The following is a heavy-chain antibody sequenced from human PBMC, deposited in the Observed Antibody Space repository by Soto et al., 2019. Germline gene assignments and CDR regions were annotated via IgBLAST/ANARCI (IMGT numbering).Heavy chain of an antibody. J-gene: IGHJ5*02. CDR3: ASTMYSSSSVWFEP. Sequence: ASVKVSCKAPGYTFTSYGISWVRQAPGQGLEWMGWISAYNGNTNYAQKLQGRVTMTTDTSTSTAYMELRSLRSDDTAVYYCASTMYSSSSVWFEPWGQGTLVTVSS. D-gene: IGHD6-6*01. CDR1: GYTFTSYG. CDR2: ISAYNGNT. V-gene: IGHV1-18*01.